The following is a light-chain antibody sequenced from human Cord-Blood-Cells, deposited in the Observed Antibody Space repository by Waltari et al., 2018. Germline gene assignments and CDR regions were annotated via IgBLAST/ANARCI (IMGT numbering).Light chain of an antibody. V-gene: IGKV4-1*01. Sequence: DIVMTQSPDSLAVSLGERDTITCKSTQSVVYSSNNKNYLTWYQQKPGQPPKLLIYWASTRESGVPDRFSGSGSGTDFTLTISSLQAEDVAVYYCQQYYSTPLTFGGGTKVEIK. CDR2: WAS. J-gene: IGKJ4*01. CDR3: QQYYSTPLT. CDR1: QSVVYSSNNKNY.